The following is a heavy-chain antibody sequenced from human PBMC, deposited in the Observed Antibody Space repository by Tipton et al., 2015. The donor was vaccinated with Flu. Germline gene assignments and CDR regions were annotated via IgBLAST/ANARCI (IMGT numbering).Heavy chain of an antibody. D-gene: IGHD4-17*01. CDR3: SRLGDRGDYEY. CDR1: GFTFGDYT. J-gene: IGHJ4*02. Sequence: SLRLSCAASGFTFGDYTMSWFRLPPGKGLEWVGFLRSKAYGGTADYAASVKGRFTVSRDDSQSIAYLQMNSLKTEDTAVYYCSRLGDRGDYEYWGQGTLVAVSS. CDR2: LRSKAYGGTA. V-gene: IGHV3-49*03.